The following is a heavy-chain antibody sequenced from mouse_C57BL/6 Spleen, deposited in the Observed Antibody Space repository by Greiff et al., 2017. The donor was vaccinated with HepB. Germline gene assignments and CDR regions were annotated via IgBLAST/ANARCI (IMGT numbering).Heavy chain of an antibody. CDR2: IDPSYSYT. J-gene: IGHJ2*01. D-gene: IGHD4-1*01. CDR1: GFTFTSYW. CDR3: ARKLYYFDY. Sequence: QVQLQQPGAELVKPGASVKLSCKASGFTFTSYWMQWVKQRPGQGLEWIGEIDPSYSYTNYNQKFKGKATLPVDTSSTTAYMQLRSLTSEDSAVYDCARKLYYFDYWGQGTTLTVSS. V-gene: IGHV1-50*01.